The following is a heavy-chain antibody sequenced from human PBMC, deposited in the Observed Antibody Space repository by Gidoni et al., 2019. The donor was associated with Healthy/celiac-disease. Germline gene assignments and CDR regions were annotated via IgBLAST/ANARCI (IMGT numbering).Heavy chain of an antibody. J-gene: IGHJ3*02. V-gene: IGHV3-23*01. CDR1: GFTFSRYA. Sequence: ELQLLESGGGLVEPGGSLRLSCAASGFTFSRYAMRWVRQAPGTGLEWVSASSGSGGSTYYAESVKGRFTISRDNSKNKLYLQMNSLRAEDTAVYYCAKDPDYGDHVDAFDIWGQGTMVTVSS. CDR2: SSGSGGST. CDR3: AKDPDYGDHVDAFDI. D-gene: IGHD4-17*01.